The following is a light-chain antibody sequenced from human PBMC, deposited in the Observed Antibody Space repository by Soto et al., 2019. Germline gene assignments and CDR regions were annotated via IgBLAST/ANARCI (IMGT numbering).Light chain of an antibody. Sequence: EIVLTQSPGTLSLSPGDRATLSCRASQTIASVSLAWYQQKPGQAPRLLIYDASSRAADIPDRFSGRGSGTDFTLTISRLETGDRAVYFCQQYGNSPLTFGGGTKVDIK. CDR3: QQYGNSPLT. V-gene: IGKV3-20*01. CDR2: DAS. J-gene: IGKJ4*01. CDR1: QTIASVS.